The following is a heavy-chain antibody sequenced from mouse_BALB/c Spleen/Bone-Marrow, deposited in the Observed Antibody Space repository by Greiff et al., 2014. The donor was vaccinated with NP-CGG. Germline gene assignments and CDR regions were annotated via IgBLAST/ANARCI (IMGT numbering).Heavy chain of an antibody. CDR3: TRSPTMITTYSGAMDY. Sequence: EVKLVESGTVLARPGASVKMSCKASGYSFTSYWMHWVKQRPGQGLEWIGAIYPGNSDTSYNQKFKGKAKLTAVSSAGTAYMELSSLTNEDSAVYYCTRSPTMITTYSGAMDYWGQGTSVTVSA. D-gene: IGHD2-4*01. J-gene: IGHJ4*01. V-gene: IGHV1-5*01. CDR2: IYPGNSDT. CDR1: GYSFTSYW.